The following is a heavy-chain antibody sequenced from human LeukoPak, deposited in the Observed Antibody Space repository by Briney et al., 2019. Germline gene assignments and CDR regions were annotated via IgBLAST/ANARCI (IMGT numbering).Heavy chain of an antibody. V-gene: IGHV1-18*01. CDR3: ARSMVREPFDY. J-gene: IGHJ4*02. CDR2: ISAYNGNT. D-gene: IGHD3-10*01. CDR1: GYTFSSYG. Sequence: ASVKVSCKVSGYTFSSYGISWVRQAPGQGLEWMAWISAYNGNTNYAQKVQGRVTMTTDTSTSTAYMELRSLRSDDTAVYYCARSMVREPFDYWGQGTLVTVSS.